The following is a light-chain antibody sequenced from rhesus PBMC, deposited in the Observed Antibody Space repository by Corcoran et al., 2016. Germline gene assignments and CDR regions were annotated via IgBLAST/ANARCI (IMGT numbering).Light chain of an antibody. CDR3: QQYSSSPYS. Sequence: DIQMTQSPSSLSASVGDTVTITCRASQSISSWLAWYQQKPGKAPKLLIYKASTLQSGVPSRFSGSGSVTDFTLTISSLQSEDFETYYCQQYSSSPYSFGQGTKVEIK. CDR2: KAS. V-gene: IGKV1-22*01. CDR1: QSISSW. J-gene: IGKJ2*01.